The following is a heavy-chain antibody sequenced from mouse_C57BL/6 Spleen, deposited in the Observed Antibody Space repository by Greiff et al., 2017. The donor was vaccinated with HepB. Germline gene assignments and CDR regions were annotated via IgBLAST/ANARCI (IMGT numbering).Heavy chain of an antibody. V-gene: IGHV1-50*01. CDR3: ARGHYYGSSSYWYFDV. CDR1: GYTFTSYW. J-gene: IGHJ1*03. Sequence: QVQLQQPGAELVKPGASVKLSCKASGYTFTSYWMQWVKQRPGQGLEWIGEIDPSDSYTNYTQKFKGKATLTVDTSSSTAYMQLSSLTSEDSAVYYCARGHYYGSSSYWYFDVWGTGTTVTVSS. D-gene: IGHD1-1*01. CDR2: IDPSDSYT.